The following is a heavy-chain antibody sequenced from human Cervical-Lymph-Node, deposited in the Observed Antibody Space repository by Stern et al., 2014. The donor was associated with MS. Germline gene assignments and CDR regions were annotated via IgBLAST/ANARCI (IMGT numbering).Heavy chain of an antibody. CDR1: GGTFSSHA. CDR2: IIPIFLTV. D-gene: IGHD3-16*01. CDR3: AREGLRDGSLYYYYGMDI. J-gene: IGHJ6*02. Sequence: QMQLVQSGAEVKKPGSSVKVSCKASGGTFSSHAISWVRQAPGQGLEWMGGIIPIFLTVNYAQKFQGRVTITADESTNTAYVELSSLRSEDTAVYYCAREGLRDGSLYYYYGMDIWGQGTTVTVSS. V-gene: IGHV1-69*01.